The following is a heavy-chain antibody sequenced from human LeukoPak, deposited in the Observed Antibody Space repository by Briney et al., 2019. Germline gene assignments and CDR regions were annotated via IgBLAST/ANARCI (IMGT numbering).Heavy chain of an antibody. D-gene: IGHD3-10*01. CDR3: ARAENYYGSGSYPGN. CDR1: GFTFSSYE. J-gene: IGHJ4*02. CDR2: ISSSGSTI. V-gene: IGHV3-48*03. Sequence: GGSLRLSCAASGFTFSSYEMNWVRQAPGKGLEWVSYISSSGSTIYYADSVKGRFTISRDNAKNSLYLQMNSLRAEDTAVYYCARAENYYGSGSYPGNWGQGTLVTVSS.